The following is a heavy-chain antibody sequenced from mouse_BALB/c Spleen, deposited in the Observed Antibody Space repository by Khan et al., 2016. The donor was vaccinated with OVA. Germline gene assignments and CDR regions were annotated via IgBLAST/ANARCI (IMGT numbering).Heavy chain of an antibody. D-gene: IGHD1-1*01. J-gene: IGHJ3*01. CDR1: GFTFSTYG. V-gene: IGHV5-6*01. CDR3: TRLAYYYDSEGFAY. CDR2: VSTGGSYT. Sequence: EVKLLESGGDLVKPGGSLKLSCAASGFTFSTYGMSWVRQAPDKRLEWVATVSTGGSYTYYPDSVKGRFTISRDNAKKTLYLQRSGLRSEDTAMFYCTRLAYYYDSEGFAYWGQGTLVTVSA.